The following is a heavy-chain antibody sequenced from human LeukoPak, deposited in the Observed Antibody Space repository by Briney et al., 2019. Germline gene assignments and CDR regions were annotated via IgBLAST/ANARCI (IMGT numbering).Heavy chain of an antibody. CDR2: ISYDGSNK. CDR1: GFTFSSYA. V-gene: IGHV3-30-3*01. Sequence: GGSLRLSCAASGFTFSSYAMHWVRQAPGKRLEWVAVISYDGSNKYYADSVKGRFTISRDNSKNTLYLQMNSLRTEDTAVYYCARDRSMIRGVIPWYFDLCGRGTLVTVSS. J-gene: IGHJ2*01. CDR3: ARDRSMIRGVIPWYFDL. D-gene: IGHD3-10*01.